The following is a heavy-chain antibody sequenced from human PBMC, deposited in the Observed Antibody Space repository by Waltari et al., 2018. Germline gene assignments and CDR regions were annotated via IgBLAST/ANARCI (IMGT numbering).Heavy chain of an antibody. CDR3: VTGPRDKWVGRYSGEFFHH. V-gene: IGHV4-34*02. D-gene: IGHD6-19*01. J-gene: IGHJ1*01. Sequence: VQLQQWGAGLLRPSETLSLTCAVYGVSLSDYYWTWIRQPRGKGMEWIGENTLAELPYYNPALEGRVSIVLDKSKNQSSLHLLSVTAADTALYYCVTGPRDKWVGRYSGEFFHHWGPGTLVTVSS. CDR1: GVSLSDYY. CDR2: NTLAELP.